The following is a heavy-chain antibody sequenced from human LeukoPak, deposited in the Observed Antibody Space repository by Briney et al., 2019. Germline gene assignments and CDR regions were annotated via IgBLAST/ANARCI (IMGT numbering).Heavy chain of an antibody. CDR2: ISTGGDRA. CDR1: GFTFYSYW. V-gene: IGHV3-23*01. D-gene: IGHD2-2*01. J-gene: IGHJ3*02. Sequence: GGSLRLSCAASGFTFYSYWMHWVRQAPGKGLEWVSAISTGGDRAYYADSVKGRFTTSRDNSRNTLYLQLNSLRAEDTAIYYCAVDCSSPSCYGQSAFDIWGQGTMVTVSS. CDR3: AVDCSSPSCYGQSAFDI.